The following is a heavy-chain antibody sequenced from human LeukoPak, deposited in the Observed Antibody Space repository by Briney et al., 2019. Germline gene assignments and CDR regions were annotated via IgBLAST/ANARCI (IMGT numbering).Heavy chain of an antibody. V-gene: IGHV3-48*01. CDR2: ISSSSSTI. CDR1: GFTFSSYS. J-gene: IGHJ4*02. Sequence: GGSLRLSCAASGFTFSSYSMNWVRQAPGKGLEWVSYISSSSSTIYYADSVKGRFTISRDNAKNSLYLQMNSLRAEDTAVYYCARVADSYGSTLYYFDYWGQGTLVTVSS. D-gene: IGHD5-18*01. CDR3: ARVADSYGSTLYYFDY.